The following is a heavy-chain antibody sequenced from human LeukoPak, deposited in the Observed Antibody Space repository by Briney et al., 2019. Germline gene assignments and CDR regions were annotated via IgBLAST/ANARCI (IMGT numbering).Heavy chain of an antibody. D-gene: IGHD1-26*01. J-gene: IGHJ4*02. V-gene: IGHV4-59*01. CDR3: ARHSGSYGRFDY. CDR1: GGSFRTYY. Sequence: PSETLSLTCTVSGGSFRTYYWSWIRQPPGKGLEWIGYIYYSGSTKYNPSLKSRVTISVDTSKSQFSLKLTSVTAADTAVYYSARHSGSYGRFDYWGQGTLVTVSS. CDR2: IYYSGST.